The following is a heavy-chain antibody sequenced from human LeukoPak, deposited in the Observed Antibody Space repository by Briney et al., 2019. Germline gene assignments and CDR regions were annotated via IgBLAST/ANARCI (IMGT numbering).Heavy chain of an antibody. D-gene: IGHD3-22*01. CDR1: GFTFNDYY. Sequence: GGSLRLSCAASGFTFNDYYMSWIRQAPGKGLEWLSYINIGGTNTHYADSVKGRFTISRDNAKKSLYLEMNNLRAEDTAVYYCALMGSSGYFDYWGQGTLVTVSS. CDR3: ALMGSSGYFDY. J-gene: IGHJ4*02. V-gene: IGHV3-11*01. CDR2: INIGGTNT.